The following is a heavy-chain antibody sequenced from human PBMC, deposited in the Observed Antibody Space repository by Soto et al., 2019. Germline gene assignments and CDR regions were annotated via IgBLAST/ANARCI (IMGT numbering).Heavy chain of an antibody. CDR2: INVYNGDT. D-gene: IGHD3-16*01. CDR3: ARDIGGGEDV. CDR1: GYTFSSSS. V-gene: IGHV1-18*01. Sequence: QVQLVQSGVEVKKPGASVKVSCKASGYTFSSSSISWVRQAPGQGLEWMGWINVYNGDTIYVQKFQGRVTMITDTSTSSAYMELTSLRSDDTAIYYCARDIGGGEDVWGQGTTVTVSS. J-gene: IGHJ6*02.